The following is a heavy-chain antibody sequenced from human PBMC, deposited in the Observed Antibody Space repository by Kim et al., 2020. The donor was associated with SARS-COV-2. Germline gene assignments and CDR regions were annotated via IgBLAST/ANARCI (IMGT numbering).Heavy chain of an antibody. V-gene: IGHV4-61*01. J-gene: IGHJ5*02. CDR2: IYYSGST. D-gene: IGHD6-19*01. CDR1: GGSVSSGSYY. CDR3: AREVRIAVAGTNWFDP. Sequence: SETLSLTCTVSGGSVSSGSYYWSWIRQPPGKRLEWIGYIYYSGSTNYNPSGGGGGTIGVDTSKNQFSLKLSSVTAADTAVYYCAREVRIAVAGTNWFDPWGQGTLVTVSS.